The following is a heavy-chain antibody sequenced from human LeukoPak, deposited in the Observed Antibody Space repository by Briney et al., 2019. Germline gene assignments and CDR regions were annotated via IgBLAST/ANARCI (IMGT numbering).Heavy chain of an antibody. J-gene: IGHJ3*02. D-gene: IGHD3-10*01. CDR2: ISYDGSNK. CDR3: AKTYGSGSYYSLKKNAFDI. CDR1: GFTFSSYG. V-gene: IGHV3-30*18. Sequence: PGRSLRLSCAASGFTFSSYGMHWVRQAPGKGLEWVAVISYDGSNKYYADSVKGRFTFSRDNSKNTLYLQMNSLRAEDTAVYYCAKTYGSGSYYSLKKNAFDIWGQGTMVTVSS.